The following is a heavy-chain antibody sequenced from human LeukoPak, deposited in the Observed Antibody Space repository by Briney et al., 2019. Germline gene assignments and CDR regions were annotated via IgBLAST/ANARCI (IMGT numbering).Heavy chain of an antibody. CDR2: SSSGSSSK. J-gene: IGHJ6*02. Sequence: PGGSLRLSCEAPGSTFNTSDMTWVCQAPGQGMEGCSSSSSGSSSKYYADSVKAQFTISRENAKNSLYLQINSLRAEDTAVYFCARLRYYAVDVWGQGTTVIVSS. CDR1: GSTFNTSD. CDR3: ARLRYYAVDV. V-gene: IGHV3-48*01.